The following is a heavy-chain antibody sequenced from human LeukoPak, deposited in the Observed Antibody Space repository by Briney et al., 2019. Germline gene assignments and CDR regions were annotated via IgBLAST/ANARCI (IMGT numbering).Heavy chain of an antibody. CDR3: ARGGIAARVPLVYRRYYFDY. V-gene: IGHV4-34*01. CDR2: INHSGST. CDR1: GGSFSGYY. D-gene: IGHD6-6*01. Sequence: SETLSLTCAVYGGSFSGYYWSWIRQPPGKGLEWIGEINHSGSTNYNPSLRSRVTISVDTSKNQFSLKPSSVTAADTAVYYCARGGIAARVPLVYRRYYFDYWGQGTLVTVSS. J-gene: IGHJ4*02.